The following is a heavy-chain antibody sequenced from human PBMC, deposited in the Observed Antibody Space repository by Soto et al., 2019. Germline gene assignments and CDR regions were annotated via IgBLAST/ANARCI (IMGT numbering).Heavy chain of an antibody. CDR2: VSGSGGST. CDR3: AKTPAPFGFGELIDDAFDL. CDR1: GFTFSSYA. V-gene: IGHV3-23*01. D-gene: IGHD3-10*01. J-gene: IGHJ3*01. Sequence: PGGSLGLSCAASGFTFSSYAMSWVRQAPGKGLEWVSAVSGSGGSTYYADSVKGRFTISRDNSKNTLYLQMNSLRAEDTAVYYCAKTPAPFGFGELIDDAFDLWGQGTMVTVSS.